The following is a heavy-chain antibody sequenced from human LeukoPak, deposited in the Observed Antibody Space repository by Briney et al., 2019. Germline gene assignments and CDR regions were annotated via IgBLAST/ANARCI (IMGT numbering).Heavy chain of an antibody. D-gene: IGHD3-22*01. J-gene: IGHJ4*02. Sequence: GGSLRLSCAASGFTFSSYAMSWVRQAPGKGLEWVSAISGSGGSTYYADSMKGRFTISRDNSKNTLYLQMNSLRAEDTAVYYCAKASAMIVVVSKYFDYWGQGTLVTVFS. CDR3: AKASAMIVVVSKYFDY. CDR2: ISGSGGST. V-gene: IGHV3-23*01. CDR1: GFTFSSYA.